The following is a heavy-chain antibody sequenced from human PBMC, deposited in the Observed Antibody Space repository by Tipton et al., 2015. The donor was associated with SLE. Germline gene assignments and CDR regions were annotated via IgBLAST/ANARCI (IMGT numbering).Heavy chain of an antibody. Sequence: TLSLTCTVSGGSISSSSYYWGWIRQPPGKGLEWIGSIYYSGSTYYNPSLKSRVTISVDTSKNQFSLKLSSVTAADTAVYYCARPSPYGSGSYHPWYFDLWGRGTLVTVSS. CDR2: IYYSGST. CDR3: ARPSPYGSGSYHPWYFDL. D-gene: IGHD3-10*01. V-gene: IGHV4-39*07. J-gene: IGHJ2*01. CDR1: GGSISSSSYY.